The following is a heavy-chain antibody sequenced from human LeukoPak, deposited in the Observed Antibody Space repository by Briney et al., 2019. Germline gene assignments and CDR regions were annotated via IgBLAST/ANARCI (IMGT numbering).Heavy chain of an antibody. D-gene: IGHD3-22*01. CDR3: ARLDSSGYYPTYHYYYGMDV. Sequence: GGSLRLSCAASGFTFSSYWMSWVRQAPGKGLEWVANIKQDGSEKYYVDSVKGRFTISRDNAKNSLYLQMNSLRAEDTAVYYCARLDSSGYYPTYHYYYGMDVWGQGTTVTVSS. CDR1: GFTFSSYW. V-gene: IGHV3-7*01. J-gene: IGHJ6*02. CDR2: IKQDGSEK.